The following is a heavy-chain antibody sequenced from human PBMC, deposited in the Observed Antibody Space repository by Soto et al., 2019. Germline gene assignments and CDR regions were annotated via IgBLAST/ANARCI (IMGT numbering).Heavy chain of an antibody. CDR1: GGTFSSYA. J-gene: IGHJ3*02. CDR3: ARDSRSGYDWSYAFDI. Sequence: SVKVSCKASGGTFSSYAISWVRQAPGQGLEWMGGIIPIFGTANYAQKFQGRVTITADESTSTAYMELSSLRSEDTAVYYCARDSRSGYDWSYAFDIWGQGTMVTVSS. CDR2: IIPIFGTA. V-gene: IGHV1-69*13. D-gene: IGHD5-12*01.